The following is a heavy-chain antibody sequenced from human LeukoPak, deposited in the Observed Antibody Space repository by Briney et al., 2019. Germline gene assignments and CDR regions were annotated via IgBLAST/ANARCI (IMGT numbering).Heavy chain of an antibody. CDR3: ARDRDTNGYYFSSAAFDI. V-gene: IGHV3-21*01. D-gene: IGHD3-22*01. CDR2: VSSRSSYK. CDR1: GFTFNSYA. J-gene: IGHJ3*02. Sequence: PGGSLRLSCAASGFTFNSYAMNWVRQAPGKGLEWVSSVSSRSSYKYYADSVKGRFTISRDNAKNSLYLQMNSLRAEDTAVYYCARDRDTNGYYFSSAAFDIWGQGTMVTVSS.